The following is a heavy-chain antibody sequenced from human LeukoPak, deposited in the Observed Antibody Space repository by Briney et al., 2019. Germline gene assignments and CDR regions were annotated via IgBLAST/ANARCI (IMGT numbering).Heavy chain of an antibody. CDR3: ARVTDYYDSSGYYYPVFDY. CDR1: GGSISSYY. V-gene: IGHV4-59*01. CDR2: IYDSGYT. Sequence: PSETLSLTCTVSGGSISSYYWGWIRQPPGKGLEWIGHIYDSGYTNYNPSLKSRVIISVDTSKNQFSLKLTSVTAADTAVYYCARVTDYYDSSGYYYPVFDYWGQGTLVTVSS. J-gene: IGHJ4*02. D-gene: IGHD3-22*01.